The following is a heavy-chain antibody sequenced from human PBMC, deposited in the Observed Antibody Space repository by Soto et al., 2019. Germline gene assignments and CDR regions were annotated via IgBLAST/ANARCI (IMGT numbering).Heavy chain of an antibody. CDR2: FSNTGST. D-gene: IGHD3-10*01. Sequence: VQLQESGPGLVKPSETLSLTCTVSGDSIRSYYWNWIRQPPGKGLEWIGYFSNTGSTNYNPSLRSRVTISVDTSKNQISLNLSSVTAADTAVYYCARDEATMVRGIGTFYIWGLGTVVTVSS. CDR1: GDSIRSYY. V-gene: IGHV4-59*01. J-gene: IGHJ3*02. CDR3: ARDEATMVRGIGTFYI.